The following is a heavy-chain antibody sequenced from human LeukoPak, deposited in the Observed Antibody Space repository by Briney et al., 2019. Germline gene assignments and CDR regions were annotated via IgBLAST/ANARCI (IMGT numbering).Heavy chain of an antibody. CDR1: GYTFTSYD. D-gene: IGHD3-10*01. J-gene: IGHJ3*02. CDR3: ARVSLLWFGELSAFDI. V-gene: IGHV1-8*03. CDR2: MNPNSGNT. Sequence: ASVKVSCKASGYTFTSYDINWVRQAPGQGLEGMGWMNPNSGNTGYAQKFQGRVTITRNTSISTAYMELSSLRSEDTAVYYCARVSLLWFGELSAFDIWGQGTMVTVSS.